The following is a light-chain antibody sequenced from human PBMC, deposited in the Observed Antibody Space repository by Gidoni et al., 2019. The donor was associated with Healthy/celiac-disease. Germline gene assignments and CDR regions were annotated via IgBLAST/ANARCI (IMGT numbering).Light chain of an antibody. CDR2: GAS. V-gene: IGKV3-20*01. CDR1: QSVSSSY. Sequence: EIVLTQSPGTLSLSPGERATLSCRASQSVSSSYLAWYHQKPGQAPRLLIYGASSRATCIPDRFSGSGSGTDFTLTISRLEPEDFAVYYCQQYGSSPKVTFGGGTKVEIK. CDR3: QQYGSSPKVT. J-gene: IGKJ4*01.